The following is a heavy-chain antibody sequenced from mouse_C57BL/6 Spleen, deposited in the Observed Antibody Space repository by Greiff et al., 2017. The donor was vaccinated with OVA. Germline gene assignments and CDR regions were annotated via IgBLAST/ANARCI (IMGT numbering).Heavy chain of an antibody. CDR3: TPSLGGSSYDAMDY. CDR1: GFNIKDDY. J-gene: IGHJ4*01. V-gene: IGHV14-4*01. D-gene: IGHD1-1*01. CDR2: IDPENGDT. Sequence: LVESGAELVRPGASVKLSCTASGFNIKDDYMHWVKQRPEQGLEWIGWIDPENGDTEYASKFQGKATITADTSSNTAYLQLSSLTSEDTAVYYCTPSLGGSSYDAMDYWGQGTSVTVSS.